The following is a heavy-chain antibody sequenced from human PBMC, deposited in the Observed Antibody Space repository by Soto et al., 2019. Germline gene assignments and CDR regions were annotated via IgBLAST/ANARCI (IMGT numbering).Heavy chain of an antibody. V-gene: IGHV5-10-1*01. CDR2: IDPSDSYT. CDR1: GYSFTSYW. Sequence: GESLKISCNGSGYSFTSYWISWVRQMPGKGLEWMGRIDPSDSYTNYSPSFQGHVTISADKSISTAYLQWSSLKASDTAMYYCERGISSTSGFEWFDPWGQGTLVTVYS. D-gene: IGHD2-2*01. CDR3: ERGISSTSGFEWFDP. J-gene: IGHJ5*02.